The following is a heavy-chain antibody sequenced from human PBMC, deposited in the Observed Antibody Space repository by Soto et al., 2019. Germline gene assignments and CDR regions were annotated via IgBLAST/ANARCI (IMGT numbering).Heavy chain of an antibody. D-gene: IGHD2-2*01. Sequence: PGGSLRLSCAASGFTFSDYYMSWIRQAPGKGLEWVSYISSSGNTIYYADSVKGRFTISRDNAKNSLYLQMSSLRAEDTAVYYCARDGDLVVVPAYFDCWGQGTLVTVSS. J-gene: IGHJ4*02. CDR2: ISSSGNTI. V-gene: IGHV3-11*01. CDR3: ARDGDLVVVPAYFDC. CDR1: GFTFSDYY.